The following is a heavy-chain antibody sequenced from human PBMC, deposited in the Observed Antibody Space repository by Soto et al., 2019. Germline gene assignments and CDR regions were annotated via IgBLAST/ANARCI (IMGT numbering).Heavy chain of an antibody. V-gene: IGHV1-58*01. D-gene: IGHD2-2*01. CDR3: AGLRSTAADL. Sequence: QMQLVQSGPDVKKPGTSVKVSCRASGFTFTSSAVQWVRQARGQRLEWIGWIVVGSGSTNFAQKFHERVTLTRDMSTNTVYMELSSLRSEDTAVYYCAGLRSTAADLWGQGTLVTVSS. CDR2: IVVGSGST. J-gene: IGHJ5*02. CDR1: GFTFTSSA.